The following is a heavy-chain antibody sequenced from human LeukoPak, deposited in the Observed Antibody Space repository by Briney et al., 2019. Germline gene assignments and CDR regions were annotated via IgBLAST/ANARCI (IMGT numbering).Heavy chain of an antibody. CDR3: ARSTFLYYFDY. V-gene: IGHV3-48*03. Sequence: GGSLRLSCAASGFTFSSYEMNWVRQAPGKGLQWVSYISSSGSTIYYADSVKGRFTISRDNAKHSLYLPMNSLRAEETPVYYCARSTFLYYFDYWGQGTLVTVSS. J-gene: IGHJ4*02. CDR1: GFTFSSYE. D-gene: IGHD5/OR15-5a*01. CDR2: ISSSGSTI.